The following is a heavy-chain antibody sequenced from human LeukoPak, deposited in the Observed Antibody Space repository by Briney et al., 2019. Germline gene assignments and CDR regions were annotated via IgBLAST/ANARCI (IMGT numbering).Heavy chain of an antibody. V-gene: IGHV1-2*02. D-gene: IGHD2-15*01. CDR3: ARGNEYRGSCLNSDYYYYMEV. CDR2: INPSSGGT. CDR1: GYTFTGHY. J-gene: IGHJ6*03. Sequence: GASVKVSCKASGYTFTGHYIHWVRQAPGQGLEWMGSINPSSGGTEYSQKFQGRVIMTRDTSISTAYLELTRLKSDATAVYYCARGNEYRGSCLNSDYYYYMEVWGKGTALTVSS.